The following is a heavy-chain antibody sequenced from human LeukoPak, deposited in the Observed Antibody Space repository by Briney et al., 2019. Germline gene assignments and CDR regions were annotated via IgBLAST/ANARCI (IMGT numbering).Heavy chain of an antibody. Sequence: GASVKVSCKASGYTFTSYYIHWVRQAPGQGLEWMGRINPKNGDTNYAQKLQGRVTMTTDTSTSTAYMELRSLRSDDTAVYYCARSRIQLWLGNNWFDPWGQGSLVTVSS. D-gene: IGHD5-18*01. J-gene: IGHJ5*02. CDR2: INPKNGDT. CDR3: ARSRIQLWLGNNWFDP. CDR1: GYTFTSYY. V-gene: IGHV1-18*04.